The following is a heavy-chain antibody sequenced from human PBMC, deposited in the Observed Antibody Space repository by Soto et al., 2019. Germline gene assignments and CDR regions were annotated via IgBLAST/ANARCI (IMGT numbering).Heavy chain of an antibody. J-gene: IGHJ4*02. CDR3: ARDLLNCGGDCYRDY. CDR2: INPSGGST. D-gene: IGHD2-21*02. V-gene: IGHV1-46*03. Sequence: ASVKVSCKASGYTFTSYYMHWVRQAPGQGLEWMGIINPSGGSTSYAQKFQGRVTMTRDTSTSTVYMELSSLRSEDTAVYYCARDLLNCGGDCYRDYWGQGTLVTVSS. CDR1: GYTFTSYY.